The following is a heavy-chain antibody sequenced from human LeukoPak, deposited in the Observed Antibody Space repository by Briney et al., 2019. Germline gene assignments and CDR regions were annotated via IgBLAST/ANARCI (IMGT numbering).Heavy chain of an antibody. CDR1: GYTFTGYY. J-gene: IGHJ4*02. D-gene: IGHD3-22*01. V-gene: IGHV1-2*02. Sequence: ASVKVSCKASGYTFTGYYMHWVRQAPGQGLEWMGWINPNSGGTNYAQKFQGRVTMTRDTSISTAYMELSRLRSDDTAVYYCARGGPPLTYYYDSSGYGSWGQGTLVTVSS. CDR3: ARGGPPLTYYYDSSGYGS. CDR2: INPNSGGT.